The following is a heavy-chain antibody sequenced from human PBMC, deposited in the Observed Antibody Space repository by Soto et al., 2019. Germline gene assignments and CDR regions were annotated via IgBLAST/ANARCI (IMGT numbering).Heavy chain of an antibody. D-gene: IGHD6-6*01. J-gene: IGHJ6*02. V-gene: IGHV4-4*07. Sequence: QVQLQESGPGLVKPSETLSLTCTVSGGSMNDYYWSWIRQPAGKGLEWIGRIFTSGNTNYNPSLRSRLTMSVETSTNQVALRLTSVTAADTAVYYCASGRLVSRYYGLDVWGQGTTVTVSS. CDR3: ASGRLVSRYYGLDV. CDR1: GGSMNDYY. CDR2: IFTSGNT.